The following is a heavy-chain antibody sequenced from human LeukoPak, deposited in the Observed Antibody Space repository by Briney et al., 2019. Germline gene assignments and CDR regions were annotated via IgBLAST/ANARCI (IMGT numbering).Heavy chain of an antibody. CDR1: GYTFTTYY. J-gene: IGHJ4*02. D-gene: IGHD6-25*01. Sequence: ASVKVSCKASGYTFTTYYMHWMRQAPGQGPEWMGIINPRGGSTDYSQKFQGRITMTSDTSTSTVYMELSSLRSDDTAVYFCARVGSAAATAGYWGQGTLVTVSS. CDR3: ARVGSAAATAGY. V-gene: IGHV1-46*01. CDR2: INPRGGST.